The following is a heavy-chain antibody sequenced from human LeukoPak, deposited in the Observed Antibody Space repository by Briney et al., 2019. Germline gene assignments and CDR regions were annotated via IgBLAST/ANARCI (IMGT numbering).Heavy chain of an antibody. V-gene: IGHV4-4*07. CDR1: GGSISSYY. J-gene: IGHJ6*03. CDR3: ARGGEQQLADYYYYMDV. Sequence: PSETLSLTCTVSGGSISSYYWSWIRQPAGKGLEWIGRIYTSGSTNYNPSLKSRVTMSVDTSKNQFSLKLSSVTAADTAVYYCARGGEQQLADYYYYMDVWGKGTTVTISS. D-gene: IGHD6-13*01. CDR2: IYTSGST.